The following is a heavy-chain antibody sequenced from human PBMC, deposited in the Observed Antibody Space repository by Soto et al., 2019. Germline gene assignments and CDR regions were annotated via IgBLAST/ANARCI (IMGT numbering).Heavy chain of an antibody. V-gene: IGHV4-34*01. Sequence: QVQLQQWGAGLLKPSETLSLTCAVYGGSFSGYYWSWIRQPPGKGLEWIGEINHSGSTNYNPSLKSRVTIXXDXSXXQFSLKLSSVTAADTAVYYCARDIVVVTANDAFDIWGQGTMVTVSS. J-gene: IGHJ3*02. CDR1: GGSFSGYY. CDR3: ARDIVVVTANDAFDI. CDR2: INHSGST. D-gene: IGHD2-21*02.